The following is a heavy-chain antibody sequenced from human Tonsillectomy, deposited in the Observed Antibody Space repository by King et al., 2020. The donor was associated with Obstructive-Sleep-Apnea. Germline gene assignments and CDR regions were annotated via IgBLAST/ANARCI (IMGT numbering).Heavy chain of an antibody. CDR3: SRLAHGRFDP. Sequence: VQLQESGPGLVRPSETLSLTCNVACVSISYYYWSWIRQSPGKGLDFIGNIYSSVNTNYTPSLKSRVGMAIDPSKKKFSLKIDSVTAADTAVYYCSRLAHGRFDPWGQGTLVTVSS. J-gene: IGHJ5*02. V-gene: IGHV4-4*09. CDR2: IYSSVNT. CDR1: CVSISYYY.